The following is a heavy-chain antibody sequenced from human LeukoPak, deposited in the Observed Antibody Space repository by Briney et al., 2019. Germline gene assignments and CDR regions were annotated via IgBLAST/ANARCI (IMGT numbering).Heavy chain of an antibody. V-gene: IGHV3-23*01. CDR1: GFTFSSYA. D-gene: IGHD3-10*01. J-gene: IGHJ4*02. CDR2: ISGSGGST. CDR3: AKVRVVRLGELLLDFDY. Sequence: GGSLRLSCAASGFTFSSYAMSWVRQAPGKGLEWVSAISGSGGSTYYADSVKGRFTISRDNSKNTLYLQMNSLRAEDTAVYYCAKVRVVRLGELLLDFDYWGQGTLVTVSS.